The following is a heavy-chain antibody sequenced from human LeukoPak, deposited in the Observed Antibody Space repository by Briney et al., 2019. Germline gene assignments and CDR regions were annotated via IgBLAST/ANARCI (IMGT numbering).Heavy chain of an antibody. D-gene: IGHD4-17*01. V-gene: IGHV6-1*01. CDR3: ARRGESASYGDYRFDY. CDR2: TYYRSSWYH. Sequence: SQTLSLTCAISGDSVSGNSVAWNWIRQSPSRGLEWLGRTYYRSSWYHDYAVSVKGRITINPDTSKNQFSLQLNSVTPEDTAVYYCARRGESASYGDYRFDYWDQGTLVTVSS. J-gene: IGHJ4*02. CDR1: GDSVSGNSVA.